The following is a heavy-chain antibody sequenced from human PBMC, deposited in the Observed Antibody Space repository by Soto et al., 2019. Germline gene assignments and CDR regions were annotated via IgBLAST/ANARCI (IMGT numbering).Heavy chain of an antibody. CDR1: GGSISSGDYY. D-gene: IGHD2-21*02. Sequence: SETLSLTCTISGGSISSGDYYWSWTRQTPGKGLEWIGYIYYSGSTYYNPSLKSRVTISLDPSKNQFFLKLSSVTAADTAVYYCARAMVVTQNRFAPWGQGTLVTGS. CDR3: ARAMVVTQNRFAP. J-gene: IGHJ5*02. V-gene: IGHV4-30-4*01. CDR2: IYYSGST.